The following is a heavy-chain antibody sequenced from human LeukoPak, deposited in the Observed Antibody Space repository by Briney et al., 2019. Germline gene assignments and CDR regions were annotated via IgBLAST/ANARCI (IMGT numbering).Heavy chain of an antibody. CDR2: IRYDGSYK. J-gene: IGHJ4*02. CDR1: GFTFSSYD. CDR3: ARDPSSSSSVGGYLDY. V-gene: IGHV3-30*02. Sequence: PGGSLRLSCATSGFTFSSYDMNWVRQAPGKGLEWVALIRYDGSYKYYADSVKGRFTISRDNSKNTVYLQMNSLRAEDTAVYYCARDPSSSSSVGGYLDYWGQGTLVTVSS. D-gene: IGHD6-6*01.